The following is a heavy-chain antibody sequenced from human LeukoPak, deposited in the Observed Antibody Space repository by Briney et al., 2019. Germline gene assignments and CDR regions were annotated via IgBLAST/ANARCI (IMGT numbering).Heavy chain of an antibody. CDR2: ISGRSTDI. CDR3: ARRGYYDSSGYDY. D-gene: IGHD3-22*01. J-gene: IGHJ4*02. Sequence: GGSLRLSCAASGFTFSSHAMNWVRQAPGKGLEWVSSISGRSTDIYYADSVKGRFTNSRDNAKNSVFLQINNLRAEDTAIYYCARRGYYDSSGYDYWGQGTLVTVSS. CDR1: GFTFSSHA. V-gene: IGHV3-21*06.